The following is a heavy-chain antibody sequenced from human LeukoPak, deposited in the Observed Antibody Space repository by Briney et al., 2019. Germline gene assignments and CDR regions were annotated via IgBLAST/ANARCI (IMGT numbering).Heavy chain of an antibody. CDR2: ISSSSSTV. CDR1: GFTFSSYS. Sequence: PGGSLRLSCAASGFTFSSYSMNWVRQAPGKGLEWVSYISSSSSTVYYADSVKGRFTISRDNAKNSLYLQMNSLRAEDTAVYYCAKSPPGQWLASYYFDYWGQGTLVTVSS. V-gene: IGHV3-48*01. D-gene: IGHD6-19*01. J-gene: IGHJ4*02. CDR3: AKSPPGQWLASYYFDY.